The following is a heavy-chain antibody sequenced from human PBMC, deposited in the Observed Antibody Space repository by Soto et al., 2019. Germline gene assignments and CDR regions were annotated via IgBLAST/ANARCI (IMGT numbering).Heavy chain of an antibody. J-gene: IGHJ5*02. Sequence: EVQLVESGGGSVQPGGSLRLSCAASGFTFSSYWMHWVRQAPGKGLVWVSRINRDGSTTSYADSVKGRFTISRDNAKNTLYLRMNSLRAEDTAVYYCARDSVGSTFDPWGQGTLVTVSS. CDR3: ARDSVGSTFDP. CDR1: GFTFSSYW. D-gene: IGHD6-13*01. V-gene: IGHV3-74*01. CDR2: INRDGSTT.